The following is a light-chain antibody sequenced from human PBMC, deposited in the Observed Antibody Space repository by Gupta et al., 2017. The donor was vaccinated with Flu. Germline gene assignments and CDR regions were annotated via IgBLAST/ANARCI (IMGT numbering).Light chain of an antibody. V-gene: IGKV1-5*03. J-gene: IGKJ2*01. CDR2: KPS. Sequence: DIQMTQSPSTLSASVGDRATITCRASQSISSWLAWYQQKPGKAPKLLIYKPSTLQSGVPSRFSGSGSGTEFSLTISSRQPDDFAIYYCHQYNNYSPYTFGQGTKVEIK. CDR3: HQYNNYSPYT. CDR1: QSISSW.